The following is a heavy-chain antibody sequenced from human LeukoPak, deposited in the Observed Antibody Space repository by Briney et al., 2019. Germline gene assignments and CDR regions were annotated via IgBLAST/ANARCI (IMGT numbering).Heavy chain of an antibody. CDR3: ARVHGYEEYDAFDI. V-gene: IGHV1-18*01. CDR2: ISAYNGNT. J-gene: IGHJ3*02. Sequence: ASVKVSCKASGYTFTSYGISWVRQAPGQGLEWMGWISAYNGNTNYAQKLQGRVTMTTDTSTSTAYMELRSLRSDDTAVYYCARVHGYEEYDAFDIWGQGTMVTVSS. CDR1: GYTFTSYG. D-gene: IGHD5-12*01.